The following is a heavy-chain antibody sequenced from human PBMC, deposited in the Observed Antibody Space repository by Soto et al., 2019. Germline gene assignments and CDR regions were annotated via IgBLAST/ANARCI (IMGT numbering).Heavy chain of an antibody. CDR3: ARVNPPYP. CDR2: ISGDGATT. J-gene: IGHJ5*02. CDR1: GFTFSRYA. V-gene: IGHV3-23*01. Sequence: EVQLLESGGGLVQPGGSLRLSCAASGFTFSRYALSWVRQAPGQGLAWVSSISGDGATTFYADSVKGRFTASRDNSENTLYLQMNSLRADDTAVYYCARVNPPYPWGQGTLVTVSS.